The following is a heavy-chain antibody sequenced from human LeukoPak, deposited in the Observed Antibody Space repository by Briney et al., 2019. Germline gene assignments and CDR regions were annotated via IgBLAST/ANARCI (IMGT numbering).Heavy chain of an antibody. CDR3: ARIPIFTAGKNWFDP. CDR2: VHYSGST. Sequence: SETLSLTCTVSGGSISSSSYYWSWIRQPPGKGLEWIAYVHYSGSTNYNPSLQSRVTISVDTSKNQVSLKLSSVTAADTAVYYCARIPIFTAGKNWFDPWGQGTLVTVSS. D-gene: IGHD2-21*01. J-gene: IGHJ5*02. V-gene: IGHV4-61*01. CDR1: GGSISSSSYY.